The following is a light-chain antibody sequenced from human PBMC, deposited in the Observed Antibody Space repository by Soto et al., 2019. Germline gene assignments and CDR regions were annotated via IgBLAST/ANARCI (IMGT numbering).Light chain of an antibody. CDR3: QQYNSYSWT. CDR1: QSISSW. V-gene: IGKV1-5*01. Sequence: DIQMTQSPSTLSASVGDRVTITCRASQSISSWLAWYQQKPGKAPKLLIYDASSLESGVPSRFSGSGSRTEFTLTISSLQHDDFATYYCQQYNSYSWTFGQGTKVEIK. CDR2: DAS. J-gene: IGKJ1*01.